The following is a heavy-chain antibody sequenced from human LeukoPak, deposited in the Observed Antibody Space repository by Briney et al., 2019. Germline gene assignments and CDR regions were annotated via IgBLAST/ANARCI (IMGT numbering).Heavy chain of an antibody. CDR2: ISGSGGST. CDR1: GFTFSSYA. Sequence: GGSLRLSCAASGFTFSSYAMSWVRQAPGKGLEWVSGISGSGGSTYYADSVKGRFTISRDNSKNTLYLQMNSLRAEDTAVYYCARVSRLSGGYWGQGTLVTVSS. D-gene: IGHD3-10*01. J-gene: IGHJ4*02. V-gene: IGHV3-23*01. CDR3: ARVSRLSGGY.